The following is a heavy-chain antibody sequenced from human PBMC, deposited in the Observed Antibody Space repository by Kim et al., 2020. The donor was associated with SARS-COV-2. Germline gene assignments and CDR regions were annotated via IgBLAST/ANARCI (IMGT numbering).Heavy chain of an antibody. CDR3: ATSIAAAGPFDY. Sequence: YYNPSLKSRVTISVDTSKNQFALKLSSVTAADTAVYYCATSIAAAGPFDYWGQGTLVTVSS. V-gene: IGHV4-31*02. D-gene: IGHD6-13*01. J-gene: IGHJ4*02.